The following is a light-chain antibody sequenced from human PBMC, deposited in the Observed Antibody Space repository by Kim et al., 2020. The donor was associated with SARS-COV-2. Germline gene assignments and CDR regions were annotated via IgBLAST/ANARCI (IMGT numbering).Light chain of an antibody. CDR1: SSDPIFYNY. CDR3: ASYAGGVDVK. J-gene: IGLJ2*01. CDR2: DVS. Sequence: QSALTQPPSASGSPGKSVTISCAGTSSDPIFYNYVSWYQQYPGKAPKLIVFDVSKRPSGVPDRFSGSKSGSTASLTVSGLQADDESYYYCASYAGGVDVKFGGGTQLTVL. V-gene: IGLV2-8*01.